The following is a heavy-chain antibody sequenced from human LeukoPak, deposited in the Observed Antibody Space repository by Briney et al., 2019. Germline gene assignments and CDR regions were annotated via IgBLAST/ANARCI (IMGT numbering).Heavy chain of an antibody. Sequence: SQTLSLTCDISGDSVSSNSAAWNWIRQSPSRGLEWLGRTYYRSKWYDDYAESVKSRITIKADTSKNQFSLQVNSVTPEDTAMYYCARESDGIAVTGERFDPWGQGILVIVSS. D-gene: IGHD6-19*01. CDR2: TYYRSKWYD. V-gene: IGHV6-1*01. CDR3: ARESDGIAVTGERFDP. J-gene: IGHJ5*02. CDR1: GDSVSSNSAA.